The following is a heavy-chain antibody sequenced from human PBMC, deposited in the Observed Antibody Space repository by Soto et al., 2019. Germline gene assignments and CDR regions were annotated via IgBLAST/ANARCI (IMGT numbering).Heavy chain of an antibody. CDR2: ISSSGSTI. V-gene: IGHV3-11*01. CDR1: GFTFSDYY. D-gene: IGHD3-22*01. CDR3: ARLDGNSYDSSGYYYYYYGMDV. J-gene: IGHJ6*02. Sequence: QVQLVESGGGLVKPGGSLRLSCAASGFTFSDYYMSWIRQAPGKGLEGVSYISSSGSTIYYADSVKGRFTISRDNAKNSLYLQMNSLRAEDTAVYYCARLDGNSYDSSGYYYYYYGMDVWGQGTTVTVSS.